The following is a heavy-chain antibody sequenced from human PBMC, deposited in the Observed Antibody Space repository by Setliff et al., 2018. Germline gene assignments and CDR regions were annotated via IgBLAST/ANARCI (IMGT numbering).Heavy chain of an antibody. D-gene: IGHD2-15*01. CDR3: AKRGVCTGGSCYESY. V-gene: IGHV3-23*03. CDR2: IHSGDSRT. CDR1: GFTFSSYA. J-gene: IGHJ4*02. Sequence: GESLKISCAASGFTFSSYAMSWVRQAPGKGLEWVAGIHSGDSRTYYADSVKGRFTISRDNSKNTLYLQMNSLRAEDTAVYYCAKRGVCTGGSCYESYWGQGTLVTVSS.